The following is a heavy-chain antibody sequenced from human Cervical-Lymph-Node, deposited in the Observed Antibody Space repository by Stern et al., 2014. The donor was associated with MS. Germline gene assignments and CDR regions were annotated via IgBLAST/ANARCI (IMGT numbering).Heavy chain of an antibody. Sequence: VQLVESGGGVVQPGRPLRLSCAASGFTFGSCDMHWVRQATGQGMEWVAGVSYDGSNKYYADSVKGRFTVSRDSSQNTLHLQMSSLRAEDTAVYYCAKDRQYLTYVFDHWGQGSLVTVSS. CDR1: GFTFGSCD. D-gene: IGHD2/OR15-2a*01. CDR2: VSYDGSNK. CDR3: AKDRQYLTYVFDH. V-gene: IGHV3-30*18. J-gene: IGHJ5*02.